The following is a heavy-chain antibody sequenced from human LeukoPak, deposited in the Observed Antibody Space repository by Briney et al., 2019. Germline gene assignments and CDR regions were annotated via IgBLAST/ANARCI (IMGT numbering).Heavy chain of an antibody. CDR1: GGSISSYY. CDR3: ARGPDGYNWHDAFDI. D-gene: IGHD5-24*01. Sequence: SETLSLTCTVSGGSISSYYWSWIRQPPGKGLEWIGYIYYSGSTNYNPSLKSRVTISVDTSKNQFSLKLSSVTAADTAVHYCARGPDGYNWHDAFDIWGQGTMVTVSS. V-gene: IGHV4-59*01. CDR2: IYYSGST. J-gene: IGHJ3*02.